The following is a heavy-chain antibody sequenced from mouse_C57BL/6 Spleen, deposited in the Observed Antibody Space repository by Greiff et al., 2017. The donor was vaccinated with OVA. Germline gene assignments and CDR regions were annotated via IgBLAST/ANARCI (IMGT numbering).Heavy chain of an antibody. CDR3: ARYGNYAMDY. V-gene: IGHV1-62-3*01. Sequence: QVQLQQPGAELVKPGASVKLSCKASGYTFTSYWMHWVKQRPGRGLEWIGRIDPNSGGTKYNEKFKSKATLTVDKSSSTAYMELRSLTSEDSAVYYCARYGNYAMDYWGQGTSVTVSS. D-gene: IGHD2-1*01. J-gene: IGHJ4*01. CDR2: IDPNSGGT. CDR1: GYTFTSYW.